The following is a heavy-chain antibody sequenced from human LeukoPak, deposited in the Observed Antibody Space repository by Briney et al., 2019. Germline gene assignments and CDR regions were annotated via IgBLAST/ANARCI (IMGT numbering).Heavy chain of an antibody. D-gene: IGHD5-18*01. CDR1: RFTFSSYA. CDR3: AKEGVHRGYSYGYADAFDI. Sequence: GGSLRLSCAASRFTFSSYAMSWVRQAPGKGLEWVSAISGSGGSTYYADSVKGRFTISRDKSNNTLYLQMNSLRAEDTAVYYCAKEGVHRGYSYGYADAFDIWGQGTMVTVSS. V-gene: IGHV3-23*01. CDR2: ISGSGGST. J-gene: IGHJ3*02.